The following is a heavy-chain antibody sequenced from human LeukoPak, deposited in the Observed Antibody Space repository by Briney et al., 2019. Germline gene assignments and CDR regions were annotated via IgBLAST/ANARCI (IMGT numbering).Heavy chain of an antibody. CDR2: FYYSGST. CDR1: GGSLSSGGYY. CDR3: ARDRAARPYFDY. D-gene: IGHD6-6*01. Sequence: PSETLSLTCTVSGGSLSSGGYYWSWIRQHPGKGLEWVGYFYYSGSTYYNPSLKSRVTISVDTSKNQFSLKLSSVTAADTAVYYCARDRAARPYFDYWGQGTLVTVSS. J-gene: IGHJ4*02. V-gene: IGHV4-31*03.